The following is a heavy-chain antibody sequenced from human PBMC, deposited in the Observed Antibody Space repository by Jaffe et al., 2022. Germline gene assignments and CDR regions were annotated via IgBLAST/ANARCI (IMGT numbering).Heavy chain of an antibody. CDR1: GFTFSSYS. J-gene: IGHJ3*02. V-gene: IGHV3-48*01. CDR3: APRAAFDI. Sequence: EVVESGGGLVQPGGSLRLSCKGSGFTFSSYSISWVRQAPGKGLEWVSYISSNNRDKYYADSVKGRFTISRDNGKNSLYLQMNSLTAADTAVYYCAPRAAFDIWGQGTMVTVS. CDR2: ISSNNRDK.